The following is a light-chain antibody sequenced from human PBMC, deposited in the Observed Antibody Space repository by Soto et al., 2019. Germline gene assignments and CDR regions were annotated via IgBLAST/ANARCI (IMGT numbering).Light chain of an antibody. Sequence: QSALTQPASVSGSPGQSITISCTGTSSDVGGYNYVSWYQQHPGKAPKLMIYGIINRPSGVSNRFSGSKSGNTASLTISGLQAEDEADYYCSSYTSSSTRVFGGGTKVTVL. V-gene: IGLV2-14*01. CDR3: SSYTSSSTRV. CDR2: GII. J-gene: IGLJ3*02. CDR1: SSDVGGYNY.